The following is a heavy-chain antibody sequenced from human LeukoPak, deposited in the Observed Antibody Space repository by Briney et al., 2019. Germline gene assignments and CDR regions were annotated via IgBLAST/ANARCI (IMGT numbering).Heavy chain of an antibody. CDR2: IYYSGST. CDR1: GGSISSGGYY. V-gene: IGHV4-61*08. J-gene: IGHJ3*02. Sequence: SETLSLTCTVSGGSISSGGYYWSWIRQPPGKGLEWIGYIYYSGSTNYNPSLKSRVTISVDTSKNQFSLKLSSVTAADTAVYYCARWNRQNAFDIWGQGTMVTVSS. D-gene: IGHD1-1*01. CDR3: ARWNRQNAFDI.